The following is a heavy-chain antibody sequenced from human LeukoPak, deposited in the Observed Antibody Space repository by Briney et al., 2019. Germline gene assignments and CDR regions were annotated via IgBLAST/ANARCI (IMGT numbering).Heavy chain of an antibody. CDR2: INYRRST. J-gene: IGHJ4*02. CDR3: ATYKYDYVWGNQHFDY. V-gene: IGHV4-39*07. Sequence: SETLSLTSTVSKASPSSKTYYRAWIRQPPGKGLEYISSINYRRSTYYNPSLKSRVTLSVDTSKNQFSLKLNSVTAADTAVYYCATYKYDYVWGNQHFDYWGQGTLVAVSS. CDR1: KASPSSKTYY. D-gene: IGHD3-16*01.